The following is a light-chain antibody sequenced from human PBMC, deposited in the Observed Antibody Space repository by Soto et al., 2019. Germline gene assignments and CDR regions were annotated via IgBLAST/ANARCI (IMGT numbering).Light chain of an antibody. CDR3: NSHTTSASVVL. V-gene: IGLV2-14*03. J-gene: IGLJ3*02. CDR1: SSDIGGYNY. CDR2: DVS. Sequence: QSALTQPASVSGSPGQSIAISCTGSSSDIGGYNYVSWHQQHPGKAPKLIIYDVSKRPSGISDRFSGSKSGNTASLTISGLQAEDEADYYCNSHTTSASVVLFGGGTKLTVL.